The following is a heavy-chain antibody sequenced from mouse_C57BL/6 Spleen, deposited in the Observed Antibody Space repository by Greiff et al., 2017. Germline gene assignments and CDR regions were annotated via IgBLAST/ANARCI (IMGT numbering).Heavy chain of an antibody. J-gene: IGHJ4*01. Sequence: VQLQQPGTELVKPGASVKLSCKASGYTFTSYWMHWVKQRPGQGLEWIGNVNPSNGGTNYNEKFKSKATLTVDKSSSTAYMKLSSLTSEDSAVYYCARSLYLLGMDYWGQGTSVTVSS. CDR1: GYTFTSYW. CDR2: VNPSNGGT. V-gene: IGHV1-53*01. D-gene: IGHD2-10*02. CDR3: ARSLYLLGMDY.